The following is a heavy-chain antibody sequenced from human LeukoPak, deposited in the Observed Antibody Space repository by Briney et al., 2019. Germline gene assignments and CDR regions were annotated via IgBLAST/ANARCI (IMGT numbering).Heavy chain of an antibody. J-gene: IGHJ3*02. Sequence: SVKVSCKASGGTFSSYAISWVRQAPGQGLEWMGGIIPIFGTANYAQKFQGRVTITTDESTSTAYMELSSLRSEDTAVYYCARSRKGYCSSTSCQGAFDIWGQGTMVTVSS. CDR1: GGTFSSYA. CDR2: IIPIFGTA. CDR3: ARSRKGYCSSTSCQGAFDI. V-gene: IGHV1-69*05. D-gene: IGHD2-2*01.